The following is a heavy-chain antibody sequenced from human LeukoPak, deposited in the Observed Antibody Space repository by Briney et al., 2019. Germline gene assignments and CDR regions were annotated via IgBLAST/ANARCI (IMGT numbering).Heavy chain of an antibody. J-gene: IGHJ4*02. CDR3: ARAYDYGDYSYYFDY. Sequence: GGSLRLCCAASGFTFSSYGMSWVRHAPGKGLEWVSAISGSGGSTYYADSVKGRFTISRDNSKNTVYLQMNSLRAEDTAVYYCARAYDYGDYSYYFDYWGQGTLVTVSS. CDR2: ISGSGGST. CDR1: GFTFSSYG. D-gene: IGHD4-17*01. V-gene: IGHV3-23*01.